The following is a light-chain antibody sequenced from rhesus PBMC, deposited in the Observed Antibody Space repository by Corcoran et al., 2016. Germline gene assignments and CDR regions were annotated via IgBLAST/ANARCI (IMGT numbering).Light chain of an antibody. CDR2: AAS. V-gene: IGKV1-28*03. J-gene: IGKJ2*01. Sequence: DIQMTQSPSSLSASVGDTVTITCRASQGISSYLNWFQQKPGKAPQLLIYAASSLESGVPSRFIGSGSGTDFTLTISSLQPEDFAVYYCLQHNSYPYSFGQGTKVEIK. CDR3: LQHNSYPYS. CDR1: QGISSY.